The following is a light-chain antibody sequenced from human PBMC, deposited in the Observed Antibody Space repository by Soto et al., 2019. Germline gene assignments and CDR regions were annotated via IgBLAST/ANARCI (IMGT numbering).Light chain of an antibody. Sequence: DIQLTQSPSFLSASVGDRVTITCRASQSISSYLAWYQQKPGKAPKLLIYSASTLESGVPSRFSGSGSGTEFTLTISSLQPEDFATYYCQQLNSYPYTFGQGTKLEIK. CDR3: QQLNSYPYT. V-gene: IGKV1-9*01. CDR1: QSISSY. CDR2: SAS. J-gene: IGKJ2*01.